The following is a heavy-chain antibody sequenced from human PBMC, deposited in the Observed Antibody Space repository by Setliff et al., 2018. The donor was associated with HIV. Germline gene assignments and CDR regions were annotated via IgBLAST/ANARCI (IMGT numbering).Heavy chain of an antibody. J-gene: IGHJ6*03. D-gene: IGHD3-22*01. Sequence: SETLSLTCTVSGGSISSTAYYWGWIRQPPGKGLEWIGSVYSTGRSFFNPSLKSRLTMSVDRSKNQFSLKLSSVTAADTAVYYCARSITMITPGLYYYYYYMDVWGKGTTVTVSS. CDR3: ARSITMITPGLYYYYYYMDV. V-gene: IGHV4-39*01. CDR1: GGSISSTAYY. CDR2: VYSTGRS.